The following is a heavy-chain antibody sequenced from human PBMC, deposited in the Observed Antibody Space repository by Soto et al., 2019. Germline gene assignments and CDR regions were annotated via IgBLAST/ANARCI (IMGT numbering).Heavy chain of an antibody. D-gene: IGHD6-6*01. CDR2: IIPIFGTA. CDR3: ARGTLGSSSSGDYYYGMDV. CDR1: GGTFSSYA. V-gene: IGHV1-69*06. Sequence: ASVKVTCKASGGTFSSYAISWVRQAPGQGLEWMGGIIPIFGTANYAQKFQGRVTITADKSTSTAYMELSSLRSEDTAVYYCARGTLGSSSSGDYYYGMDVWGQGTTVTAS. J-gene: IGHJ6*02.